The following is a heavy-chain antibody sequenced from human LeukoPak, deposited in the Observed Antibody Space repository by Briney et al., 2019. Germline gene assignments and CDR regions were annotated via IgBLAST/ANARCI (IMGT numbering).Heavy chain of an antibody. V-gene: IGHV3-23*01. CDR3: AKVVPLYSTPHYFDY. Sequence: GGSLRLSCAASGFTFSSYAMSWVRQAPGKGLEWVSAISGSGGSTYYADSVEGRFTISRDNSKNTLYLQMNSLRAEDTAVYYCAKVVPLYSTPHYFDYWGQGTLVTVSS. J-gene: IGHJ4*02. CDR2: ISGSGGST. D-gene: IGHD6-13*01. CDR1: GFTFSSYA.